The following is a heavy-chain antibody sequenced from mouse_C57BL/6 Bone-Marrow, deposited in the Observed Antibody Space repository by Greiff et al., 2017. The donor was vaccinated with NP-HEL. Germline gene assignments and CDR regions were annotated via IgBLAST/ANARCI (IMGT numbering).Heavy chain of an antibody. CDR1: GYAFTNYL. V-gene: IGHV1-54*01. CDR2: INPGSGGT. Sequence: QVHVKQSGAELVRPGTSVKVSCKASGYAFTNYLIEWVKQRPGQGLEWIGVINPGSGGTNYNEKFKGKATLTADKSSSTAYMQLSSLTSEDSAVYFCAREEGYYGSSNYWGQGTTLTVSS. D-gene: IGHD1-1*01. J-gene: IGHJ2*01. CDR3: AREEGYYGSSNY.